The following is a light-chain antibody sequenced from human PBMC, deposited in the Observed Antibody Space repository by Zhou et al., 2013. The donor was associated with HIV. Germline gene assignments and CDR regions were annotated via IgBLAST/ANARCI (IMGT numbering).Light chain of an antibody. Sequence: EIVMTQSPATLSVSPGERVTLSCRASQSISINLAWYQQKPGQAPRLLIYDSSTRATGIPTRFSGSGSETEFTLTISSLQSEDFAIYYCQQYNNWPRTFGQGTKLEIK. V-gene: IGKV3-15*01. CDR2: DSS. CDR3: QQYNNWPRT. CDR1: QSISIN. J-gene: IGKJ2*01.